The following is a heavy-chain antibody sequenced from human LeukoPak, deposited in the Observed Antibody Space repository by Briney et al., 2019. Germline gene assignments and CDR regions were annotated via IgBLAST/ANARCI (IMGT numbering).Heavy chain of an antibody. CDR2: ITGGGGTT. D-gene: IGHD5-18*01. V-gene: IGHV3-23*01. Sequence: GGSLRLSCAASGLTFSTYSMNWVRQAPGKGLEWVSVITGGGGTTFYADSVKGRFTVSRDNSKNTLYVQMNSLRAEDTAVYYSERGATNVNSYGSSFDYWGQGTLVAVSS. CDR1: GLTFSTYS. J-gene: IGHJ4*02. CDR3: ERGATNVNSYGSSFDY.